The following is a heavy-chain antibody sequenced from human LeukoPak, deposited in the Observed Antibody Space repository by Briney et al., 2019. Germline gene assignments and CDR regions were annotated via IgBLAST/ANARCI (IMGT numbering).Heavy chain of an antibody. J-gene: IGHJ4*02. Sequence: GGSLRLSCAASGFTFSSYGMHWVRQAPGKGLEWVAVISYDGSNKYYADSVKGRFTISRDNSKNTLYLQMNSLRAEDTAVYYCAKGGGYDFWSGYRHFDSWGQGTLVTVSS. CDR3: AKGGGYDFWSGYRHFDS. CDR2: ISYDGSNK. D-gene: IGHD3-3*01. CDR1: GFTFSSYG. V-gene: IGHV3-30*18.